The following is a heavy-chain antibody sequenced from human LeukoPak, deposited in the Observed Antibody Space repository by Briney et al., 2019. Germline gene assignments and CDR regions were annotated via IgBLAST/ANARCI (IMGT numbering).Heavy chain of an antibody. Sequence: PSETLSLTCTVSGGSISSYYWSWIRQPPGKGLEWIGYIFYSGSTNCSPSLKSRVTISADTSKNQFSLKLSSVTAADTAVYYCARGILTGLDYFDYWGQGTLVTVSS. D-gene: IGHD3-9*01. V-gene: IGHV4-59*01. CDR3: ARGILTGLDYFDY. J-gene: IGHJ4*02. CDR2: IFYSGST. CDR1: GGSISSYY.